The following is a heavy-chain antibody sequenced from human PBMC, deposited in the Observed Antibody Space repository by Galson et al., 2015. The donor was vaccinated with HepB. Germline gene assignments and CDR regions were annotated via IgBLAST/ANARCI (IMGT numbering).Heavy chain of an antibody. J-gene: IGHJ3*02. D-gene: IGHD3-10*01. CDR2: INPSGGSA. CDR1: GYTFTSYY. V-gene: IGHV1-46*03. CDR3: ARGAVGRAFDI. Sequence: SVKVSCKASGYTFTSYYMHWVRQAPGQGLEWMGIINPSGGSASYAQEFQGRVTMTRDTSTSTVYMELSSLRSEDTAVYYCARGAVGRAFDIWGQGTMVTVSS.